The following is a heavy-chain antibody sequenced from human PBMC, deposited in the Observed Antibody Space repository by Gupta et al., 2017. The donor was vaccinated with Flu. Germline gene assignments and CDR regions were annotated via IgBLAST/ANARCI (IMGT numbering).Heavy chain of an antibody. CDR2: ISSSGDTI. D-gene: IGHD2-15*01. CDR3: ARGGGNCYSCGRVYYFDF. J-gene: IGHJ4*02. Sequence: QVQLVESGGGLVQTGGSLRLSCAASGFTFSDYYMDWIRQATGKGLPWVSYISSSGDTIYYADSVKGRFTTSRDNAKNSLYLQMNSLRAEDTAVYYCARGGGNCYSCGRVYYFDFWGQGTLVTVSS. V-gene: IGHV3-11*01. CDR1: GFTFSDYY.